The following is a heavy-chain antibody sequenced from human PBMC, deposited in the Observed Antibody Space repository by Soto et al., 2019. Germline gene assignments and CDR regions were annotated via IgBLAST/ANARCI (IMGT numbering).Heavy chain of an antibody. CDR3: ARGIVLLVYAFPTWFDP. CDR1: GGSISSSSYY. Sequence: PSETLSLTCTVSGGSISSSSYYWGWIRQPPGKGLEWIGSIYYSGSTYYNPSLKSRVTISVDTSKNQFSLKLSSVTAADTAVYYCARGIVLLVYAFPTWFDPWGQGTLVTVSS. V-gene: IGHV4-39*01. D-gene: IGHD2-8*01. CDR2: IYYSGST. J-gene: IGHJ5*02.